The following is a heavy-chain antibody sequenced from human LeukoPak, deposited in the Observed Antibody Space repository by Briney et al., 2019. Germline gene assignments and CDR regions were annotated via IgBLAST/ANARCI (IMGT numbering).Heavy chain of an antibody. V-gene: IGHV3-11*05. CDR3: ARDLLRYGSGSYYGY. Sequence: GGSLRLSCAASGFTFSDYYMSWIRQAPGKGPEWVSYISSSSSYTNYADSVKGRFTISRDNAKNSLYLQMYSLRAEDTAVYYCARDLLRYGSGSYYGYWGQGTLVTVSS. CDR2: ISSSSSYT. J-gene: IGHJ4*02. D-gene: IGHD3-10*01. CDR1: GFTFSDYY.